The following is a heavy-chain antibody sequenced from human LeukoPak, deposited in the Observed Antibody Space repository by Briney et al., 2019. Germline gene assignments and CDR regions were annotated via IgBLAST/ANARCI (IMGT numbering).Heavy chain of an antibody. CDR3: AGRHMVRGVITDDPDY. J-gene: IGHJ4*02. CDR1: GGSISSGSYY. Sequence: PSETLSLTCTVSGGSISSGSYYWGWIRQPPGKGLEWIGSISYSGSTYYNPSLKSRVTISVDTSKNQFSLKLSSVAAADTAVYYCAGRHMVRGVITDDPDYWGQGTLVTVSS. CDR2: ISYSGST. V-gene: IGHV4-39*07. D-gene: IGHD3-10*01.